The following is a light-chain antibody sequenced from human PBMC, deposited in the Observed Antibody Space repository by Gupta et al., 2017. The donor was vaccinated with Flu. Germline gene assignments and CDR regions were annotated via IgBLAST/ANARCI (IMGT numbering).Light chain of an antibody. J-gene: IGLJ1*01. Sequence: QSAPTQPASVSGSPGQSIIITCTGTSRDVGGYNFVSWYHHHPGEAPRLIIYDVDQRPAGVSSRFSGSKSGNTASLTISGRRAEDEGDFYGTSYTRSRTRGFGTGTRVTVL. CDR3: TSYTRSRTRG. CDR1: SRDVGGYNF. CDR2: DVD. V-gene: IGLV2-14*03.